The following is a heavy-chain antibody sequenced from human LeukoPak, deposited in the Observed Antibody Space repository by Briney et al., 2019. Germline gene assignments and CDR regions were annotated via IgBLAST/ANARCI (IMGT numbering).Heavy chain of an antibody. CDR3: ARPEGNGWFPY. CDR2: IKEDGSDK. Sequence: GGSLRLSCAASGFIFSSHWMSWVRQAPGKGLEWVANIKEDGSDKYYVDSVKDRFTISRDNTKNSLYLQMNSLRVEDTAVYYCARPEGNGWFPYWGQGTLVTVSS. CDR1: GFIFSSHW. J-gene: IGHJ4*02. D-gene: IGHD6-19*01. V-gene: IGHV3-7*03.